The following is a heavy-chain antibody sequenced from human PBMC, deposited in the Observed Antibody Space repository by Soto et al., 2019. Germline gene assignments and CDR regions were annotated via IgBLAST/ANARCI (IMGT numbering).Heavy chain of an antibody. CDR2: ISYDGSNK. D-gene: IGHD6-6*01. J-gene: IGHJ5*02. V-gene: IGHV3-30-3*01. Sequence: QVQLVESGGGVVQPGRSLRLSCAASGFTFSSYAMHWVRQAPGKGLEWVAVISYDGSNKYYADSGKGRFPISRDNSKNTLYLQMNSLRAEDTAVYYCARNGIAARAGSLDPWGQGTLVTASS. CDR1: GFTFSSYA. CDR3: ARNGIAARAGSLDP.